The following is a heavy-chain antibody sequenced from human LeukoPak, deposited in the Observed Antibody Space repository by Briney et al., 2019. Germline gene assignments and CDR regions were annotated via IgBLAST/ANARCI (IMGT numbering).Heavy chain of an antibody. CDR3: ARGGIDFWSGYYSREFDY. J-gene: IGHJ4*02. V-gene: IGHV5-51*01. D-gene: IGHD3-3*01. CDR2: TYPGDSDT. Sequence: LGESLKISCKGSGYSFTSYWIGWVRQMPGKGLEWMGITYPGDSDTRYSPSFQGQVTISADKSISTAYLQWSSLKASDTAMYYCARGGIDFWSGYYSREFDYWGQGTLVTVSS. CDR1: GYSFTSYW.